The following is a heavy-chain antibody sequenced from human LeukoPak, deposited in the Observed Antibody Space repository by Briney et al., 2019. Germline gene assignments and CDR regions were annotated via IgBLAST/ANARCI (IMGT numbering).Heavy chain of an antibody. J-gene: IGHJ4*02. V-gene: IGHV3-33*08. CDR3: GRDSLGGDY. D-gene: IGHD3-16*01. Sequence: LRLSCAASGFSFNTFGMHWARRAPGKGLEWVAVIWNDGSKKFYAESVKGRFTISRDNSQNTLYLQMNRLRAEDTAVYYCGRDSLGGDYWGQGTLVTVSS. CDR2: IWNDGSKK. CDR1: GFSFNTFG.